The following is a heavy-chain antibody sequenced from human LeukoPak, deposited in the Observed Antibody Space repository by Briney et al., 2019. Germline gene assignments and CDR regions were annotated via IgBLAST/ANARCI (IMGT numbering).Heavy chain of an antibody. CDR1: GGSISSSSYY. J-gene: IGHJ4*02. CDR2: IYYSGST. D-gene: IGHD1-26*01. CDR3: ARVRYSGSYRFDY. Sequence: SETLSLTCNVSGGSISSSSYYWGWIRQPPGKGLEWIGSIYYSGSTFYNPSLKSRVTISVDTSKNQFSVKLSSVTAADMAVYYCARVRYSGSYRFDYWGQGTLVTVSS. V-gene: IGHV4-39*07.